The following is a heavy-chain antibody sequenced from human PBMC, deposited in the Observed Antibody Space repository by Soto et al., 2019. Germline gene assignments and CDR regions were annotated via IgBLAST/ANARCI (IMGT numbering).Heavy chain of an antibody. J-gene: IGHJ4*02. CDR1: GDTFTFYS. V-gene: IGHV1-69*02. Sequence: QVQLVQSGAEVXXXXXXVRVSCKASGDTFTFYSINWVRQAPGLGLEWMGRINPILSMSNYAQRFQGRVTMTADKSTSTAYMELSSLRSEDTAMYYCASSYGSGYRAFDYWGQGALVTVSS. D-gene: IGHD3-10*01. CDR2: INPILSMS. CDR3: ASSYGSGYRAFDY.